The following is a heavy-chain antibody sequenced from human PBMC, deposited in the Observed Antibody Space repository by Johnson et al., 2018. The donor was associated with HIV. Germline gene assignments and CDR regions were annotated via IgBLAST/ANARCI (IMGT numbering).Heavy chain of an antibody. J-gene: IGHJ3*02. Sequence: VQLVESGGGVVRPGGSLRLSCAASGFSFDDYGMSWVRQAPGKGLEWVSTIYWNGGRAAYADSVKGRFTISRDNAKNSLYLQTNSLRAEDTAVYYCVRGGLGYQNSHDALDIWGQGTMITVSS. D-gene: IGHD2-2*01. CDR3: VRGGLGYQNSHDALDI. CDR1: GFSFDDYG. CDR2: IYWNGGRA. V-gene: IGHV3-20*04.